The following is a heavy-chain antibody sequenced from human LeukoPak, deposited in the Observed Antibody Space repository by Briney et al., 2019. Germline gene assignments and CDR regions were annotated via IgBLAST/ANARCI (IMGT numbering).Heavy chain of an antibody. V-gene: IGHV1-18*01. CDR1: GYTFTCYG. Sequence: ASVKVSCKASGYTFTCYGISWVRQAPGQGLEWMGWISAYNGNTNYAQKLQGRVTMTTDTSTSTAYMELRSLRSDDTAVYYCARPPYGGNSSPFDYWGQGTLVTVSS. J-gene: IGHJ4*02. CDR3: ARPPYGGNSSPFDY. D-gene: IGHD4-23*01. CDR2: ISAYNGNT.